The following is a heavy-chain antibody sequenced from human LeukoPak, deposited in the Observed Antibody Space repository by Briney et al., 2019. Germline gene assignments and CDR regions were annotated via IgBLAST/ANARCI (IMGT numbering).Heavy chain of an antibody. D-gene: IGHD1-7*01. CDR1: GYSISSGYY. CDR2: IYHSGST. J-gene: IGHJ4*02. V-gene: IGHV4-38-2*02. Sequence: SETLSLTCTVSGYSISSGYYWGWIRQPPGKGLEWIGSIYHSGSTYYNPSLKSRVTISVDTSKNQFPLKLSSVTAADTAVYYCARINWNYTFDYWGQGTLVTVSS. CDR3: ARINWNYTFDY.